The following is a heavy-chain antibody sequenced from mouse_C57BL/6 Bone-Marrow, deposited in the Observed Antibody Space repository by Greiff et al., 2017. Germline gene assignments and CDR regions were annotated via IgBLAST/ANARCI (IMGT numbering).Heavy chain of an antibody. CDR1: GYAFNNYW. J-gene: IGHJ3*01. V-gene: IGHV1-63*01. D-gene: IGHD2-4*01. CDR3: ARHDYDPCFAY. Sequence: QVQLQQSGAELVRPGTSVKMSCKASGYAFNNYWIGWAKQRPGHGLEWIGDIYPGGGYTNYNEKFKGKATLTADKSSSTAYMQFSSLTSEDSAIYYYARHDYDPCFAYWGQGTLVTVSA. CDR2: IYPGGGYT.